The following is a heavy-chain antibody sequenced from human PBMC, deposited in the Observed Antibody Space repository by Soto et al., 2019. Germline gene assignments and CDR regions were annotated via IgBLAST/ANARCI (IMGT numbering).Heavy chain of an antibody. Sequence: ASVKVSCKASGYTFTGYYMHWVRQAPGQGLEWMGWINPNSGGTNYAQKFQGWVTMTRDTSISTAYMELSRLRSDDTAVHYCATQRDYGDYGAFDYWGQGTLVTVSS. V-gene: IGHV1-2*04. CDR3: ATQRDYGDYGAFDY. CDR2: INPNSGGT. D-gene: IGHD4-17*01. CDR1: GYTFTGYY. J-gene: IGHJ4*02.